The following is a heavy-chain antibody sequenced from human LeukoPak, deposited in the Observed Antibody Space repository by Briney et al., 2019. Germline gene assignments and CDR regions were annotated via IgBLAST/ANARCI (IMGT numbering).Heavy chain of an antibody. Sequence: GGSLRLSCAASGFTFTDAWMTWLRQPPGKGLEWVGRIKPRTQGGTTDYAAPVKGRFTISRDDSKNTLYLQMNSLKTEDIAVYYCAAGSPGAGSGTFDIWGQGTMVTVSS. D-gene: IGHD2-15*01. CDR2: IKPRTQGGTT. V-gene: IGHV3-15*01. CDR3: AAGSPGAGSGTFDI. J-gene: IGHJ3*02. CDR1: GFTFTDAW.